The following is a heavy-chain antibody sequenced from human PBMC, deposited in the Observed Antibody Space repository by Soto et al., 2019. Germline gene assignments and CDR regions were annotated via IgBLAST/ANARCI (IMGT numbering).Heavy chain of an antibody. J-gene: IGHJ4*02. CDR2: ITNSHYI. CDR3: VRGFGSDY. V-gene: IGHV3-21*01. D-gene: IGHD3-3*01. Sequence: LRLSCTASGFTFSTYSMNWVRQAPGKGLEWVSSITNSHYIYYADSLKGRFTISRDNAKQSLFLQMNSLRAEDTAVYYCVRGFGSDYWGQGTLVTVSS. CDR1: GFTFSTYS.